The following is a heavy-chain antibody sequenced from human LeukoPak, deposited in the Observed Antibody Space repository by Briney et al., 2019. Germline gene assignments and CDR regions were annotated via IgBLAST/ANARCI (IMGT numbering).Heavy chain of an antibody. D-gene: IGHD3-3*01. Sequence: GGSLRLSCAASGFTFSSYAMSLVRQAPGKGLEWVSASSRSGGSTYYADSVKGRFTISRDNSKNTLYLQMNSLRAEDTAVYYCAKDPALDYDFWSGYYDPPYFDYWGQGTLVTVSS. V-gene: IGHV3-23*01. CDR1: GFTFSSYA. CDR2: SSRSGGST. J-gene: IGHJ4*02. CDR3: AKDPALDYDFWSGYYDPPYFDY.